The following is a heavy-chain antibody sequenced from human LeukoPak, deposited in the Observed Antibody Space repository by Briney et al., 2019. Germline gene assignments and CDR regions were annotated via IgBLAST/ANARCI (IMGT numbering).Heavy chain of an antibody. D-gene: IGHD3-3*01. CDR1: GCRFTSYW. Sequence: GESLQISCKGSGCRFTSYWIGWVRQLPGKGLEWMGIIYPGDSDTRYSPSFQGQVTISADKSISTAYLQWSSLKASDTAMYYCATYDFWSGTKNYYYYGMDAWGQGTTVTVSS. J-gene: IGHJ6*02. V-gene: IGHV5-51*01. CDR2: IYPGDSDT. CDR3: ATYDFWSGTKNYYYYGMDA.